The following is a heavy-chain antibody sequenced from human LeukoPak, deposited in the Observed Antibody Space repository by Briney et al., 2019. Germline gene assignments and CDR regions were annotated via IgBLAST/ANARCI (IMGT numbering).Heavy chain of an antibody. CDR2: IYSGGST. J-gene: IGHJ6*02. CDR3: ARDRDWPIPSSYYYYYGMDV. D-gene: IGHD3/OR15-3a*01. CDR1: GFTVSSNY. Sequence: GGSLRLSCAASGFTVSSNYMSWVRQAPGKGLEWVSVIYSGGSTYYADSVKGRFTISRDNSKNTLYLQMNSLRAEDTAVYYCARDRDWPIPSSYYYYYGMDVWGQGTTVTVSS. V-gene: IGHV3-66*01.